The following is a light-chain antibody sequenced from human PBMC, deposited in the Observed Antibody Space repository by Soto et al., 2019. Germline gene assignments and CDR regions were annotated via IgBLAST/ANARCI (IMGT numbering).Light chain of an antibody. CDR1: QSISSY. CDR3: QQSYSNPRT. V-gene: IGKV1-39*01. CDR2: GAS. Sequence: DIQMTQSPSSLSASVGDRVTITCRASQSISSYLYWYQQKPGKAPKLLIYGASSLHSGVPSRFGGSGSGTDFTLTISSLQPEDFATYFCQQSYSNPRTFGQGTRWISN. J-gene: IGKJ1*01.